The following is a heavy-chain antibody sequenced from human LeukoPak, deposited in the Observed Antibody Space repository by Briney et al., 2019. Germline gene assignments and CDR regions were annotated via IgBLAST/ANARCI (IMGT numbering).Heavy chain of an antibody. V-gene: IGHV5-51*01. J-gene: IGHJ5*02. Sequence: GESLKISCKGSGYSFTSYWIGWVRQMPGKGLEWMGIIYPGHSDTRYSPSFQGQVTISADKSISTAYLQWSSLKASDTAMYYCARQISSSLLRYFDWLFPTNWFDPWGQGTLVTVSS. CDR2: IYPGHSDT. D-gene: IGHD3-9*01. CDR1: GYSFTSYW. CDR3: ARQISSSLLRYFDWLFPTNWFDP.